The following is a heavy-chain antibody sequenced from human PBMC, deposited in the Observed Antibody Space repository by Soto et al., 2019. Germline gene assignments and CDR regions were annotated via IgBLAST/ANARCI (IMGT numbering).Heavy chain of an antibody. CDR3: ARAHGTSWYNWFDP. Sequence: SVKVSCKASGGNFTNYGISWVRQAPGQGLEWMGGIIPLFGTTNYAHKFRGRVTVTADESTSTVYMELNSLRSEDTAMYYCARAHGTSWYNWFDPWGQGTLVTV. V-gene: IGHV1-69*13. D-gene: IGHD6-13*01. CDR1: GGNFTNYG. CDR2: IIPLFGTT. J-gene: IGHJ5*02.